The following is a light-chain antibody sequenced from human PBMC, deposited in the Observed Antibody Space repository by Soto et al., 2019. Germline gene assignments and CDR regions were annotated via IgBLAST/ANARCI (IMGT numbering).Light chain of an antibody. CDR3: QQYSSSPWT. CDR2: GAS. CDR1: QSVSSSY. V-gene: IGKV3-20*01. Sequence: EIVLTQSPGTLSLSPWEIATLSCRASQSVSSSYLAWYQQKPGQAPRLLIYGASSRATGIPDRFSGSGSGTDFTLTISRLEPEDFAVYYCQQYSSSPWTFGQGTKVDIK. J-gene: IGKJ1*01.